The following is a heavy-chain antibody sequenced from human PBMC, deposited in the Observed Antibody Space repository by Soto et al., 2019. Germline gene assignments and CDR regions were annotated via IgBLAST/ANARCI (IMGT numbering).Heavy chain of an antibody. D-gene: IGHD2-21*02. Sequence: EVQLVESGGGLVQPGGSLRLSCAASGFTFSSYWMSWVRHAPGKGLEWVANIKQDGSEKYYVDSVKGRFTISRDNAKNSLYLQMNSLRAEDTAVYYCARSGAVTAPLEANRPGYFDLWGRGTLVTVSS. CDR1: GFTFSSYW. CDR2: IKQDGSEK. J-gene: IGHJ2*01. CDR3: ARSGAVTAPLEANRPGYFDL. V-gene: IGHV3-7*02.